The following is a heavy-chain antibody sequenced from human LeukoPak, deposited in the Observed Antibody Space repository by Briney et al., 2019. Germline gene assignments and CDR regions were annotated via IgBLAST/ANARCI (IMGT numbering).Heavy chain of an antibody. CDR2: TSYNGNT. J-gene: IGHJ4*02. V-gene: IGHV1-18*04. D-gene: IGHD6-19*01. CDR1: GYTFSNYG. Sequence: ASVKVSCKASGYTFSNYGISWVRQAPGLGLEWMGWTSYNGNTNYAQKFQDRVTMTTDTSTTTAYMELRSLESDETAVYYCARHSGSGWQALGYWGQGTLVTVSS. CDR3: ARHSGSGWQALGY.